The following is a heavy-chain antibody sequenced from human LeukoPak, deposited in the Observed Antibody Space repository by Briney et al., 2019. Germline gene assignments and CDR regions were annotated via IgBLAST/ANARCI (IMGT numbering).Heavy chain of an antibody. J-gene: IGHJ3*02. V-gene: IGHV4-39*07. Sequence: SETLSLTCTVSGGSISSSSYYWGWIRQPPGKGLEWIGSIYYSGSTNYNPSLKSRVTISVDTSKNQFSLKLSSVTAADTAVYYCARDPGLYSSSWYNGLDIWGQGTMVTVSS. CDR3: ARDPGLYSSSWYNGLDI. CDR1: GGSISSSSYY. CDR2: IYYSGST. D-gene: IGHD6-13*01.